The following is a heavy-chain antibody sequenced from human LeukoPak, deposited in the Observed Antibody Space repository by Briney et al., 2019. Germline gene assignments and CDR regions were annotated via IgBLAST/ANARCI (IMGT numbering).Heavy chain of an antibody. V-gene: IGHV3-33*01. CDR2: IWYDGSNK. Sequence: GGSLRLSCAASGFTFSSYGMHWVRQAPGKGLEWVAVIWYDGSNKYYADSVKGRFTISRDNSKNTLYLQMNSLRAEDTAVYYCARDSSSWYYYGMDVWGQGTTVTVSS. CDR1: GFTFSSYG. D-gene: IGHD6-13*01. J-gene: IGHJ6*02. CDR3: ARDSSSWYYYGMDV.